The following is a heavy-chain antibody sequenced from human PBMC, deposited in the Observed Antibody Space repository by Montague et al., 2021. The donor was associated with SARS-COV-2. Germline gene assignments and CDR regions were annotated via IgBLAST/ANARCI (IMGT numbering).Heavy chain of an antibody. J-gene: IGHJ5*02. CDR3: ARLGFVELWLNLGWFDP. CDR2: INRSGST. D-gene: IGHD3-16*02. CDR1: GGSFGVHY. Sequence: SETLSLTCAVYGGSFGVHYWSWVRQPPGKGLEWIGDINRSGSTNFNPSLKSRFTISVDTSKNQFSLKLTSVTAADTAVYYCARLGFVELWLNLGWFDPWGQGTLVTVSS. V-gene: IGHV4-34*01.